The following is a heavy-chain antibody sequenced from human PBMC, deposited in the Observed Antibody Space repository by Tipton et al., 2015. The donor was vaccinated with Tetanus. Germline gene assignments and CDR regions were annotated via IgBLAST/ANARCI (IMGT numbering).Heavy chain of an antibody. CDR3: ARDGLDSGYDTYYGMDV. D-gene: IGHD5-12*01. J-gene: IGHJ6*02. CDR2: ISYDGSNK. CDR1: GFTFSSYA. V-gene: IGHV3-30-3*01. Sequence: SLRLSCAASGFTFSSYAMHWVRQAPGKGLEWVAVISYDGSNKYYADSVKGRFTISRGNSKNTLYLQMNSLRAEDTAVYYCARDGLDSGYDTYYGMDVWGQGTTVTVSS.